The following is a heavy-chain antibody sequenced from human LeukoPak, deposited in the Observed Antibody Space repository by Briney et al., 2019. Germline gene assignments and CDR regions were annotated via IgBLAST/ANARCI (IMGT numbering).Heavy chain of an antibody. CDR3: ARMWDRGLNYYGSGRGKAFDI. CDR2: IIPILGIA. CDR1: GGTFSSYA. D-gene: IGHD3-10*01. Sequence: SVKVSCKASGGTFSSYAISWVRQAPGQGLEWMGRIIPILGIANYAQKFQGRVTITADKSTSTAYMELSSLRSEDTAVYYCARMWDRGLNYYGSGRGKAFDIWGQGTMATVSS. V-gene: IGHV1-69*04. J-gene: IGHJ3*02.